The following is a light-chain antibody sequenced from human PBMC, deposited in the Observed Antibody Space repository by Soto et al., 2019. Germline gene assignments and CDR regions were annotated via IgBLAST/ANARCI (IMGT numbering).Light chain of an antibody. CDR2: DVS. CDR3: SSYTSSSTLV. J-gene: IGLJ3*02. V-gene: IGLV2-14*01. Sequence: QSALTQPASVSGSPGQSITISCTGTSSDVGGYNYVSWYQQHPGKAPKLMIFDVSNRPSGVSNRFSGCKSGNTASLTSSGLQAEDEANYYCSSYTSSSTLVFGGGTKLTVL. CDR1: SSDVGGYNY.